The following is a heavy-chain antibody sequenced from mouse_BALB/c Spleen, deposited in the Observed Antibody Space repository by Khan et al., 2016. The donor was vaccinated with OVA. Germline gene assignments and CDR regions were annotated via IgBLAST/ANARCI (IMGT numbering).Heavy chain of an antibody. V-gene: IGHV5-12-2*01. Sequence: EVELVESGGGLVQPGGSLKLSCAASGFTFSSYTMSGVRQTPDKRLEWVAFISHGGSSVYYPDTVKGRFTSSRDNAKNTLYLQMSSLKSEDTAMYYCTRPSTTQYDYGMDYWGQGTSVIVSS. CDR3: TRPSTTQYDYGMDY. D-gene: IGHD1-1*01. CDR1: GFTFSSYT. CDR2: ISHGGSSV. J-gene: IGHJ4*01.